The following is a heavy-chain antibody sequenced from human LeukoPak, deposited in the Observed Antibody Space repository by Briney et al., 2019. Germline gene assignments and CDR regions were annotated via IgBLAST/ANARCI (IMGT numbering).Heavy chain of an antibody. V-gene: IGHV1-2*02. Sequence: GASVKVSCKASGYTFTNYDINLVRQAPGQGLEWMGWINPNSGGTNYAQKFQGRVNMTRDTSISTAYMELSRLRSDDTAVYYCAREDGEGYGDYIEDAFDIWGQGTMVTVSS. J-gene: IGHJ3*02. CDR2: INPNSGGT. CDR1: GYTFTNYD. D-gene: IGHD4-17*01. CDR3: AREDGEGYGDYIEDAFDI.